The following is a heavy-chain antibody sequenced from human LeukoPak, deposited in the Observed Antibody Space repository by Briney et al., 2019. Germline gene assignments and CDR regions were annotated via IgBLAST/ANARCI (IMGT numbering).Heavy chain of an antibody. J-gene: IGHJ4*02. V-gene: IGHV4-34*01. CDR2: INHSGST. D-gene: IGHD6-19*01. CDR3: ARSESPAVAGTVGFDY. Sequence: PSETLSLTCAFYGGSFSGYYWSWIRQPPGKGLEWIGEINHSGSTNYNPSLKSRVTISVDTSKNQFSLKLSSVTAADTAVYYCARSESPAVAGTVGFDYWGQGTLVTVSS. CDR1: GGSFSGYY.